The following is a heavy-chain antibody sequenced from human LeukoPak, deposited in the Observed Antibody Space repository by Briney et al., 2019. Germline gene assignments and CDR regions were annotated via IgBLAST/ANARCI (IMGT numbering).Heavy chain of an antibody. CDR3: ARDGYINDAFDI. D-gene: IGHD1-1*01. J-gene: IGHJ3*02. V-gene: IGHV4-31*03. CDR1: GDSLTTDDSF. Sequence: PSQTLSLTCTVSGDSLTTDDSFWSWIRQFPGKGLEWIGYIHYRGTTNYNPSLKSRLSMSIGMSKDQFSLNLTSVTAADTAIYYCARDGYINDAFDIWGQGIVVTVSS. CDR2: IHYRGTT.